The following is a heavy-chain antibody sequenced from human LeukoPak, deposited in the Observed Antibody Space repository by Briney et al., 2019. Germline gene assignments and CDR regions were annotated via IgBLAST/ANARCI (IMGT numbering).Heavy chain of an antibody. Sequence: PGGSLRLSCAASGFTFDDYAMHWVRQAPGKGLEWVSLISGDGGSTYYADSVKGRFTISRDNSKNSLYLQMNSLRTEDTALYYRAKGWFGDSYYYGMDVWGQGTTVTVSS. CDR3: AKGWFGDSYYYGMDV. V-gene: IGHV3-43*02. D-gene: IGHD3-10*01. J-gene: IGHJ6*02. CDR2: ISGDGGST. CDR1: GFTFDDYA.